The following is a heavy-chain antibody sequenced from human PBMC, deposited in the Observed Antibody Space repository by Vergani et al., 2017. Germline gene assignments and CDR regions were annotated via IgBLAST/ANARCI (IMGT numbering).Heavy chain of an antibody. J-gene: IGHJ4*02. V-gene: IGHV3-23*01. CDR1: GFTFSSYA. CDR3: AHLYSSSWSLDY. D-gene: IGHD6-13*01. CDR2: ISGSGGST. Sequence: EVNMLESGGGLVQSGGSLRLSCAASGFTFSSYAMSWVRQAPGKGLEWVSAISGSGGSTYYADSVKGRFTISRDNSKNTLYLQMNSLRAEDTAVYYCAHLYSSSWSLDYWGQGTLVTVSS.